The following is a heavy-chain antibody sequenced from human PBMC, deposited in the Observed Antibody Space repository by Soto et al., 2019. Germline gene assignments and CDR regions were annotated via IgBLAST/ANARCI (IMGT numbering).Heavy chain of an antibody. CDR3: ARDRHGGDWYTYYFYTLAV. D-gene: IGHD3-9*01. V-gene: IGHV3-23*01. J-gene: IGHJ6*02. Sequence: PGESLKISCAASGFIFSDYAMTWVRQAPGKGLEWVSGISGSGESIYYADSVEGRFTISRDNSKNTLYLQMNSLRGEDTAVYYCARDRHGGDWYTYYFYTLAVWGQGTTVTVSS. CDR1: GFIFSDYA. CDR2: ISGSGESI.